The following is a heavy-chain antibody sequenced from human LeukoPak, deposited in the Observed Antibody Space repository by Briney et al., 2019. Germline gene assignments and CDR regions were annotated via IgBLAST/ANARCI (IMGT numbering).Heavy chain of an antibody. J-gene: IGHJ4*02. Sequence: GGSLRLSCVASGFTFNTYSMKWFRQAPGKGREWVSYISSSSGKIYYADSVKGRFTICRDNAKYSLYLQMNSLRAEDTAVYYCARGRDLFDSWGQGPLVSASS. CDR3: ARGRDLFDS. CDR1: GFTFNTYS. V-gene: IGHV3-48*04. CDR2: ISSSSGKI.